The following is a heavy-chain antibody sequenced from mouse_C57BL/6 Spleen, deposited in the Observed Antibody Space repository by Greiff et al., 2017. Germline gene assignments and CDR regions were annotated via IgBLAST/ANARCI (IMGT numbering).Heavy chain of an antibody. Sequence: QVHVKQSGAELVRPGASVTLSCKASGYTFTDYEMHWVKQTPVHGLEWIGAIDPETGGTAYNQKFKGKAILTADKSSSTAYMELRSLTSEDSAVYYCTSYDGYMYYFDYWGQGTTLTVSS. V-gene: IGHV1-15*01. CDR1: GYTFTDYE. D-gene: IGHD2-3*01. CDR3: TSYDGYMYYFDY. J-gene: IGHJ2*01. CDR2: IDPETGGT.